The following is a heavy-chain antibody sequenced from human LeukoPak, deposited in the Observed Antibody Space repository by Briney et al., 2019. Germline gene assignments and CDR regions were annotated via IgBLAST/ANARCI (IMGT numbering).Heavy chain of an antibody. CDR2: INLDGTEE. V-gene: IGHV3-7*01. CDR1: GFVFSTYW. D-gene: IGHD3/OR15-3a*01. CDR3: ASGRHDFLH. J-gene: IGHJ4*02. Sequence: GGSLRLSCAASGFVFSTYWMTWVRQAPGKGLEWVANINLDGTEEHYVDSSLKGRFTISRDNAKNSLYLQMTSLRVEDSAVYYCASGRHDFLHWGQGTLVAVSS.